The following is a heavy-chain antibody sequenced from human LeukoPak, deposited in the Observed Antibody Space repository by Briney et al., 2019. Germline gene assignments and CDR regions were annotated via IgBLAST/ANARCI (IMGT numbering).Heavy chain of an antibody. D-gene: IGHD3-3*01. Sequence: ASVKVSCKASGYTFTSYYMHWVRQAPGQGLEWMGIINTSGGSTSYAQKFQGRVTMTRDTSTSTVYMELSSLRSEDTAVYYCARQSITIFGVVILLDYWGQGTLVTVSS. CDR2: INTSGGST. CDR1: GYTFTSYY. J-gene: IGHJ4*02. CDR3: ARQSITIFGVVILLDY. V-gene: IGHV1-46*01.